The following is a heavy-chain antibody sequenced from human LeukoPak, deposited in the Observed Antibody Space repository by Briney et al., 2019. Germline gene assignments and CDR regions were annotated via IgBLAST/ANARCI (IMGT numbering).Heavy chain of an antibody. V-gene: IGHV1-69*05. CDR3: ARVRFGHYDYVWGSYRPPRWFDP. D-gene: IGHD3-16*02. CDR2: IIPIFGTA. J-gene: IGHJ5*02. CDR1: GGTFSSYA. Sequence: SVKVSCKASGGTFSSYAISWVRQAPGQGLEWMGGIIPIFGTANYAQKFQGRVTITTDESTSTAYMELSSLRSEDTAVYYCARVRFGHYDYVWGSYRPPRWFDPGAREPWSPSPQ.